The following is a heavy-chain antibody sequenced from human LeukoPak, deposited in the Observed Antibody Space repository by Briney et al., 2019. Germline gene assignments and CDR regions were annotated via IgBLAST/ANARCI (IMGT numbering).Heavy chain of an antibody. J-gene: IGHJ4*02. Sequence: SETLSLTCTVSGGSISSSSYYWGWIRQPPGKGLEWIGSIYYSGSTYYNPSLKSRVTISVDTSKNQFSLNLSSVTAADTAVYYCARHRGPTTEVTRDFDYWGQGTLVTVSS. CDR1: GGSISSSSYY. D-gene: IGHD4-23*01. CDR2: IYYSGST. CDR3: ARHRGPTTEVTRDFDY. V-gene: IGHV4-39*07.